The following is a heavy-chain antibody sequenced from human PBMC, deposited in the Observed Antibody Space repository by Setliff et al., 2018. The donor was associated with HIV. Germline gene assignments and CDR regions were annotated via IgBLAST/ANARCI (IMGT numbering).Heavy chain of an antibody. V-gene: IGHV1-69*13. CDR2: IIPIYGTP. CDR3: ARQVNFWSGYFDY. CDR1: GGTFSSYS. D-gene: IGHD3-3*01. J-gene: IGHJ4*02. Sequence: SVKVSCKASGGTFSSYSINWVRQAPGQGLEWMGGIIPIYGTPIYAQKFQGRVTITADESTSTAYMELSSLRSEDTAVYYCARQVNFWSGYFDYWGQGTLVTVSS.